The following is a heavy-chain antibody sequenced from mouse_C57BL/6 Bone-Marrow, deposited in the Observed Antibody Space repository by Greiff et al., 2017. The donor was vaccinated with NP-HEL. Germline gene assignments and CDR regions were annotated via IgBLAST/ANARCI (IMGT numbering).Heavy chain of an antibody. CDR2: INHDGSST. CDR3: ARAYYSNYGGAY. V-gene: IGHV5-16*01. J-gene: IGHJ3*01. CDR1: GFTFSDYY. Sequence: EVQGVESEGGLVQPGSSMKLSCTASGFTFSDYYMAWVRQVPEKGLEWVANINHDGSSTYYQDTLKSRVIISRDNAKNILYLHMSSLKSEYTATYYCARAYYSNYGGAYWGQGTLVTVSA. D-gene: IGHD2-5*01.